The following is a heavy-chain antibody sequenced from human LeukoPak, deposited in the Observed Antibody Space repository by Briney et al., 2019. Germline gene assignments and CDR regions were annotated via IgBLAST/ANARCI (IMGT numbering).Heavy chain of an antibody. Sequence: SETLSLTCSVSGYSISSGYYWGWIRQPPGKGLEWIGSIYESGSTYYNPSLKSRVTISVDTIKNQFSLKLSSVTAADTAVYYCARGGGGNHKYWGQGTLVTVSS. V-gene: IGHV4-38-2*02. CDR1: GYSISSGYY. D-gene: IGHD1-14*01. CDR2: IYESGST. J-gene: IGHJ4*02. CDR3: ARGGGGNHKY.